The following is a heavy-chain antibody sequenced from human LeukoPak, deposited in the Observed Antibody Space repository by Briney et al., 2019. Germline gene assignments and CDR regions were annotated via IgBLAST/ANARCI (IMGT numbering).Heavy chain of an antibody. Sequence: GGSLRLSCAASGFTFSSYSMNWVRQAPGKGLEWVTSISSSSSYIYYADSVKGRFTISRDNAKNSLYLQMNSLRAEDTAVYYFAREGIDYELTPSAHNDYWGQGTLVTVSS. CDR2: ISSSSSYI. D-gene: IGHD3-16*01. CDR1: GFTFSSYS. CDR3: AREGIDYELTPSAHNDY. V-gene: IGHV3-21*01. J-gene: IGHJ4*02.